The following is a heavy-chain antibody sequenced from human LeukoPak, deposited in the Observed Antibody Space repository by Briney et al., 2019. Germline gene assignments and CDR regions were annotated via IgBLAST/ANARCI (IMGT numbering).Heavy chain of an antibody. D-gene: IGHD6-13*01. CDR3: ALYPYSSSWYGRDY. CDR2: INHSGST. Sequence: SETLSLTCAVYGGSFSGYYWSWIRQPPGKGLEWIGEINHSGSTSYNPSLKSRVTISVDTSKNQFSLKLSSVTAADTAVYYCALYPYSSSWYGRDYWGQGTLVTVSS. CDR1: GGSFSGYY. V-gene: IGHV4-34*01. J-gene: IGHJ4*02.